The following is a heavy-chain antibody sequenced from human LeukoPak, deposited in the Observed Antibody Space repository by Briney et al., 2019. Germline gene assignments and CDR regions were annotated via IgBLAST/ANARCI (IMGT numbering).Heavy chain of an antibody. D-gene: IGHD6-13*01. CDR2: IYYSGST. V-gene: IGHV4-59*01. Sequence: SETLSLTCTVSGGSISSYYWSWIRQPPGKGLEWIGYIYYSGSTNYNPSLKSRVTISVDTSKNQFSLKLSSVTAADTAVYYCARGGSSSWYYWGQGTLVTVSS. CDR1: GGSISSYY. CDR3: ARGGSSSWYY. J-gene: IGHJ4*02.